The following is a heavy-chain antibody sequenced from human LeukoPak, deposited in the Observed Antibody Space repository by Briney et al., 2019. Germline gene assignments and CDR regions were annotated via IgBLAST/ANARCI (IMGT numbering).Heavy chain of an antibody. CDR2: IYYTGSA. CDR3: ARHRYCNSSSCYAFDY. D-gene: IGHD2-2*01. V-gene: IGHV4-39*01. J-gene: IGHJ4*02. Sequence: PSETLSLTCSVSGASITSSSFYWGWIRQPPGKGLEWIGSIYYTGSADYNPSLKSRVTISVDTSKNQFSLKLTSVTAADAAVYYCARHRYCNSSSCYAFDYWGQGTLVTVSP. CDR1: GASITSSSFY.